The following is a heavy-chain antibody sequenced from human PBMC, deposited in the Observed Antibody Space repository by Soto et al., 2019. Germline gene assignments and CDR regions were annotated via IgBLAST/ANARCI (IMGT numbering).Heavy chain of an antibody. CDR1: GFSFTTTGGG. Sequence: QITLKESGPTLVKPTQTLTLTCTFSGFSFTTTGGGVGWIRQPPGTALEWLALLYWDDDKRYRPSLKSTPTITIATSNNRVVGTMTTMDPAYTATYHCVCKQAKGRGMVRTFDSLAQGSLGSVSS. CDR2: LYWDDDK. CDR3: VCKQAKGRGMVRTFDS. J-gene: IGHJ4*02. D-gene: IGHD3-10*01. V-gene: IGHV2-5*02.